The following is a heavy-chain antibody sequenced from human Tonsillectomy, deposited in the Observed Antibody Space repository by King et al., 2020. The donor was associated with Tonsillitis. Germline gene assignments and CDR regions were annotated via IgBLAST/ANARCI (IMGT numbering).Heavy chain of an antibody. J-gene: IGHJ4*01. CDR2: ISYDESNK. CDR1: GFTFSSYA. Sequence: VQLVESGGGLVQPGRSLRLSCAASGFTFSSYATHWVRQTPGKGLEWVALISYDESNKYYADSVKGRFTISRDNSKNTLYLQMNSLRAEDPAVYFCARGAPYYSGSFNYFDFWGLGTLVTVSS. V-gene: IGHV3-30*01. D-gene: IGHD5-12*01. CDR3: ARGAPYYSGSFNYFDF.